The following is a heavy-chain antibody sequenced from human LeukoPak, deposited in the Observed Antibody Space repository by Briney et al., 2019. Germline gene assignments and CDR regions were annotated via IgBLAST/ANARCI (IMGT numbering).Heavy chain of an antibody. Sequence: PSQTLSLTCTVSGGSISSGGYYWSWLRQPPGTGLEWVGEINHSGSTNYNPSLKSRVTISVDTSKNQFSLKLSSVTAADTAVYYCARLLLWFGEFRSYYFDYWGQGTLVTVSS. CDR1: GGSISSGGYY. CDR2: INHSGST. J-gene: IGHJ4*02. D-gene: IGHD3-10*01. CDR3: ARLLLWFGEFRSYYFDY. V-gene: IGHV4-30-2*01.